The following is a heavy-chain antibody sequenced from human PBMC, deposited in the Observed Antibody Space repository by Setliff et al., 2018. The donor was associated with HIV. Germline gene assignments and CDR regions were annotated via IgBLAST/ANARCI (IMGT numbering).Heavy chain of an antibody. D-gene: IGHD3-9*01. CDR3: ARGDILTGYYSYYFDY. CDR1: GGSITSSNNF. V-gene: IGHV4-39*01. Sequence: PSETLSLTCTVSGGSITSSNNFWGWIRQRPGRGLEWIGTTDYSGSTDYNTSLKSRLTISVDTSKNQFSLKLTSVTAADTATYYCARGDILTGYYSYYFDYWGQGTLVTVSS. CDR2: TDYSGST. J-gene: IGHJ4*02.